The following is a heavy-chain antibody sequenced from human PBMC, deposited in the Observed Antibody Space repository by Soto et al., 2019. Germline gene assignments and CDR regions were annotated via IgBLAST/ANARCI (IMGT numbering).Heavy chain of an antibody. CDR2: ISSSSSYI. J-gene: IGHJ4*02. Sequence: GGSLRLSCAASGFTFSSYSMNWVRQAPGKGLEWVSSISSSSSYIYYADSVKGRFTISRDNAKNSLYLQMNSLRAEDTAVYYCARDQPGYSYGYGLGYWSQGTLVTVSS. V-gene: IGHV3-21*01. CDR3: ARDQPGYSYGYGLGY. D-gene: IGHD5-18*01. CDR1: GFTFSSYS.